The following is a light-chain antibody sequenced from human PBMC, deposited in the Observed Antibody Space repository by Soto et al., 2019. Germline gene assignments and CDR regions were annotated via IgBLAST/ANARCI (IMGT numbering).Light chain of an antibody. J-gene: IGLJ1*01. V-gene: IGLV2-8*01. CDR2: EVN. CDR3: ISYTSRSTYV. Sequence: QSVLTQPPSASGSPGQSVAISCTGTSSDVGGYSYVSWYQQHPGKAPKLMIYEVNKRPSGVPDRFSGSKSGNTASLTVSGLQAEDEADYYCISYTSRSTYVFGTGTKVTVL. CDR1: SSDVGGYSY.